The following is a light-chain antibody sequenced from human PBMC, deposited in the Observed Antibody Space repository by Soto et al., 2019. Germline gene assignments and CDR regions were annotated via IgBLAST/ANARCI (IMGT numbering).Light chain of an antibody. CDR2: DNN. CDR1: SSNIGNNY. V-gene: IGLV1-51*01. Sequence: HSALTQPPSVSAAPGQKVTISCSGSSSNIGNNYVSWYQQLPGTAPKLLIYDNNKRPSGIPDRFSGSKSGTSATLGITGLQTGDEADYYCGAWDSSISAGVFGGGTKLTVL. CDR3: GAWDSSISAGV. J-gene: IGLJ2*01.